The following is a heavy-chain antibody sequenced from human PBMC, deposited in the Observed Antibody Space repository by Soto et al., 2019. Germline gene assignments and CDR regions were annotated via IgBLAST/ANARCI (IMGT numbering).Heavy chain of an antibody. CDR2: IIPFLGTP. V-gene: IGHV1-69*01. CDR1: GGIFSTCV. J-gene: IGHJ6*02. D-gene: IGHD1-26*01. Sequence: QVRLVQSGAEVKKPGSSVKISCKTSGGIFSTCVFSWVRQAPGQGLEWMGGIIPFLGTPNYAQSFQGRVTITADESTSTAYMELSSLRSEDTAVYYCARPDEGAYGSNHHYYYALDVWGQGTTVTVSS. CDR3: ARPDEGAYGSNHHYYYALDV.